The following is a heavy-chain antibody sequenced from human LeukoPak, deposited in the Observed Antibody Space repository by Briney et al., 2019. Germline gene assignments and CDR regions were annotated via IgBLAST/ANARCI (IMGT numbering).Heavy chain of an antibody. CDR2: ISGSGDST. V-gene: IGHV3-23*01. D-gene: IGHD1-26*01. J-gene: IGHJ4*02. CDR3: AKDHMGRSGSYLAFDY. CDR1: GFSFSSYA. Sequence: GGSLRLSCAASGFSFSSYAMSWVRQAPGKGLEWVSVISGSGDSTYYSDSVKGRFTISRDNSRNTLHLQMNSLRAEDTAVYYCAKDHMGRSGSYLAFDYWGQGTLVTVSS.